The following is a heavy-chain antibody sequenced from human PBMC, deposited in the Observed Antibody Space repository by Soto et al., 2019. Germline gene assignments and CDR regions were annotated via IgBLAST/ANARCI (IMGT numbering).Heavy chain of an antibody. J-gene: IGHJ4*02. Sequence: QLHLVQSGAEVKRAGASVTVACKASGYTFSDYYIPWVRQAPGQGLQWMGCINPKSGDRRYAQMFRGWVFMTRDTSISTAYMEVSGLKSDDTAVYFCARGAEVGIDLAAFDQWGQGTLVTVSA. V-gene: IGHV1-2*04. D-gene: IGHD6-19*01. CDR3: ARGAEVGIDLAAFDQ. CDR1: GYTFSDYY. CDR2: INPKSGDR.